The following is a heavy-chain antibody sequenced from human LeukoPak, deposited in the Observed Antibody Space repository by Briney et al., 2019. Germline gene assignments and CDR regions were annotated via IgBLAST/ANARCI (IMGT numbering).Heavy chain of an antibody. V-gene: IGHV1-46*01. J-gene: IGHJ4*02. CDR2: INPSGGST. D-gene: IGHD3-10*01. CDR3: AKARNMVRGVPPLLDY. Sequence: ASVKVSCKASGYTFINYYMHWVRQAPGQGLEWMGIINPSGGSTSYAQKFQGRVTMTRDTSTSTVYMELSSLRAEDTAVYYCAKARNMVRGVPPLLDYWGQGTLVTVSS. CDR1: GYTFINYY.